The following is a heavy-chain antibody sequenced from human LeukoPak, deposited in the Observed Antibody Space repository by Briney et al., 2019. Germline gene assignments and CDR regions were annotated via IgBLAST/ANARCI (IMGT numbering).Heavy chain of an antibody. D-gene: IGHD3-3*01. Sequence: PSETLSLTCTISGGSFSSYYWSWVRQPPGKGLEYIGYVYYTGTTNYNPSLKSRITISVATSTNQFSLKLSSVTAAATAIYYCARQGYDFWSGYYSFDSWGQGTLVTVSS. V-gene: IGHV4-59*01. CDR2: VYYTGTT. CDR1: GGSFSSYY. CDR3: ARQGYDFWSGYYSFDS. J-gene: IGHJ4*02.